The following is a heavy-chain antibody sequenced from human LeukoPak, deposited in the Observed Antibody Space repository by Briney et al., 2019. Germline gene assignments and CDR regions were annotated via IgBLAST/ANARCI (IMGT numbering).Heavy chain of an antibody. CDR1: GFTFSNAW. CDR3: TTACGWLQSSDY. CDR2: IKSKTDGGTT. V-gene: IGHV3-15*01. D-gene: IGHD5-12*01. Sequence: GGSLRLSCAASGFTFSNAWMSWVHQAPGKGLEWVGRIKSKTDGGTTDYAAPVKGRFTISRDDSKNTLYLQMNSLKTEDTAVYYCTTACGWLQSSDYWGQGTLVTVSS. J-gene: IGHJ4*02.